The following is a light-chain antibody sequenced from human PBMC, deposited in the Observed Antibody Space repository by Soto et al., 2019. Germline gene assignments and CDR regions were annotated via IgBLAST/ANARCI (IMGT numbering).Light chain of an antibody. CDR3: QQYGSSGT. V-gene: IGKV1-39*01. Sequence: DIQMTQSPSSLSASVGARVTITCRASQSISNYLIWYQQKAGKAPKLLIYVASFLQSGVPSRFSGSGFGTDFTLTISRLEPEDFAVYYCQQYGSSGTFGQGTKVDIK. CDR1: QSISNY. J-gene: IGKJ1*01. CDR2: VAS.